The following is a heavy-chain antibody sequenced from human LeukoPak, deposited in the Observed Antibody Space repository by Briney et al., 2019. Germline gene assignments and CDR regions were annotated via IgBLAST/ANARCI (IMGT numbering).Heavy chain of an antibody. Sequence: GGSLRLSCAASGFTFSSYSMNWVRHAPGKGLEWVSSISSSSSYIYYVDSVKGRFTISRDNAKNSLYLQMNSLRAEDTAVYYCARASRDYYGSGSYYPITMNYYYYYMDVWGKGTTVTISS. J-gene: IGHJ6*03. V-gene: IGHV3-21*01. CDR3: ARASRDYYGSGSYYPITMNYYYYYMDV. CDR2: ISSSSSYI. CDR1: GFTFSSYS. D-gene: IGHD3-10*01.